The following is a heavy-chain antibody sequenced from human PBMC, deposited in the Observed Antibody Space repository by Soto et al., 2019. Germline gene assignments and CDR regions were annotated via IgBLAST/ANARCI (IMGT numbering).Heavy chain of an antibody. J-gene: IGHJ5*02. V-gene: IGHV5-51*01. D-gene: IGHD4-4*01. CDR2: IYPGDSDA. CDR1: GYRFTSYW. CDR3: ARQLGHDYINNWFDP. Sequence: GESLKISCKDSGYRFTSYWIAWVRQMPGKGLEWMGIIYPGDSDARYSPSFQGQVTISVDKSISTAYLQWSSLKASDTAIYYCARQLGHDYINNWFDPWGQGTLVTVSS.